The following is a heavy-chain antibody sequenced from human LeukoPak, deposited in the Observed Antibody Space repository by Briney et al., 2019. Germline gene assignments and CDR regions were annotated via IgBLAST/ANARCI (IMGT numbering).Heavy chain of an antibody. V-gene: IGHV4-59*01. CDR2: IYYSGST. CDR1: GGSISSYY. Sequence: SETLSLTCTVSGGSISSYYWGWIRQPPGKGLEWIGYIYYSGSTNYNPSLKSRVTISVDTSKNQFSLKLSSVTAADTAVYYCARGGFGIRAGKLDYYYYYMDVWGKGTTVTVSS. J-gene: IGHJ6*03. CDR3: ARGGFGIRAGKLDYYYYYMDV. D-gene: IGHD3-16*01.